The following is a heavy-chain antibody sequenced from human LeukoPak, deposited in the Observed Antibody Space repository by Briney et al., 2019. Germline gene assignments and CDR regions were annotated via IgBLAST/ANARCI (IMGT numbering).Heavy chain of an antibody. V-gene: IGHV3-48*04. CDR2: ISRSSSTI. CDR1: GFTFSSYG. D-gene: IGHD3-10*01. J-gene: IGHJ4*02. CDR3: ARDGGATMVRGVATYDS. Sequence: QSGGSLRLSCAASGFTFSSYGMHYGIHWVRQAPGKGLEWVSYISRSSSTIHYADSVKGRFTISRDNAKSSLFLQMNSLRAEDTAVYYCARDGGATMVRGVATYDSWGQGTLVTVSS.